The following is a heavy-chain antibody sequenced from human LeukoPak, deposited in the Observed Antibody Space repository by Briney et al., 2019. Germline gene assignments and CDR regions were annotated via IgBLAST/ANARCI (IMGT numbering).Heavy chain of an antibody. Sequence: SETLSLTCAVYGRSFSGYYWSWIRQPPGKGLEWIGEINHSGSTNYNPSLKSRVTISVDTSKNQFSLKLSSVTAADTAVYYCARTTSPIYRRGGYDYWGQGTLVTVSS. CDR1: GRSFSGYY. V-gene: IGHV4-34*01. J-gene: IGHJ4*02. CDR2: INHSGST. D-gene: IGHD3-3*01. CDR3: ARTTSPIYRRGGYDY.